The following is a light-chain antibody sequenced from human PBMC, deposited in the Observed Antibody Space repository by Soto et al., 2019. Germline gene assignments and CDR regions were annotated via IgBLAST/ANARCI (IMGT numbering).Light chain of an antibody. V-gene: IGKV1-39*01. CDR1: QSISSY. CDR3: QQSYSTPYT. J-gene: IGKJ2*01. CDR2: AAS. Sequence: DIQMTQSPSSLSASVGDRVTITCRASQSISSYLNGYQQKPGKAPKLLIYAASSLQSGVPSRFSGSGSGTDFTLTISSLQPEDFATYYCQQSYSTPYTFGQGTKREIK.